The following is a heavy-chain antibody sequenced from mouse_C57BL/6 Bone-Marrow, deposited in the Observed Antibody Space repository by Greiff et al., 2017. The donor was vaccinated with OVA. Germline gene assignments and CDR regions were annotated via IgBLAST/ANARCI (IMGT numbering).Heavy chain of an antibody. V-gene: IGHV1-74*01. CDR1: GYTFTSYW. CDR2: IHPSDSDT. J-gene: IGHJ1*03. Sequence: QVQLQQPGAELVKPGASVKVSCKASGYTFTSYWMHWVKQRPGQGLEWIGRIHPSDSDTNYNQKFKGKATLTVEKSSSTAYMKLSSLTSEDSAVYYCAMGGSSYCWYFEVWGTGTTVTVSS. D-gene: IGHD1-1*01. CDR3: AMGGSSYCWYFEV.